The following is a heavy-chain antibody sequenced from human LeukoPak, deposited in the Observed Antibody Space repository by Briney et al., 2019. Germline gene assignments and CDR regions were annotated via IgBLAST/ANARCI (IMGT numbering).Heavy chain of an antibody. D-gene: IGHD1-26*01. CDR2: INHSGST. CDR3: AETSALVGATSAFDI. Sequence: SETLSLTCTVSGGSISSSSYYWSWIRQPPGKGLEWIGEINHSGSTNYNPSLKSRVTISVDTSKNQFSLKLSSVTAADTAVYYCAETSALVGATSAFDIWGQGTMVTVSS. J-gene: IGHJ3*02. CDR1: GGSISSSSYY. V-gene: IGHV4-39*07.